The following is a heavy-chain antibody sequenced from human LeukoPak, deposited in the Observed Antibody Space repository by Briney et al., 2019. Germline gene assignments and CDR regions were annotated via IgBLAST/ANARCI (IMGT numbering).Heavy chain of an antibody. J-gene: IGHJ4*02. D-gene: IGHD3-22*01. CDR2: ISWNSGSI. CDR1: GFTFDDYA. Sequence: GGSLRLSCAASGFTFDDYAMHRVRHAPGKGLEWVSGISWNSGSIGYADSVKGRFTISRDNAKNSLYLQMNSLRAEDMALYYCARETWDGTYYYDSSGSPVYYFDYWGQGTLVTVSS. V-gene: IGHV3-9*03. CDR3: ARETWDGTYYYDSSGSPVYYFDY.